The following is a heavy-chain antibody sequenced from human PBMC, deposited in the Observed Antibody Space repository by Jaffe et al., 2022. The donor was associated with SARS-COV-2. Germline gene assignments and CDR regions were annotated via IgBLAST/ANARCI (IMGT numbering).Heavy chain of an antibody. CDR1: GGSFSGYY. J-gene: IGHJ3*02. Sequence: QVQLQQWGAGLLKPSETLSLTCAVYGGSFSGYYWSWIRQPPGKGLEWIGEINHSGSTNYNPSLKSRVTISVDTSKNQFSLKLSSVTAADTAVYYCARGRVVRGARSGAFDIWGQGTMVTVSS. D-gene: IGHD3-10*01. CDR2: INHSGST. V-gene: IGHV4-34*01. CDR3: ARGRVVRGARSGAFDI.